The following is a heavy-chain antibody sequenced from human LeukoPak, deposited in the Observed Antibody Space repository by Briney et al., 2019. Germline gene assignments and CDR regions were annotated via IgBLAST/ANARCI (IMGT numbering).Heavy chain of an antibody. Sequence: GASVTVSCTASGYTFTSYGISWVRQAPGQGLEWMGWISAYNGNTNYAQKLQGRVTMTTDTSTSTAYMELRSLRSDDTAVYYCARGEEIKTYYYDSSGLFDYWGQGTLVTVSS. CDR3: ARGEEIKTYYYDSSGLFDY. CDR1: GYTFTSYG. J-gene: IGHJ4*02. CDR2: ISAYNGNT. D-gene: IGHD3-22*01. V-gene: IGHV1-18*01.